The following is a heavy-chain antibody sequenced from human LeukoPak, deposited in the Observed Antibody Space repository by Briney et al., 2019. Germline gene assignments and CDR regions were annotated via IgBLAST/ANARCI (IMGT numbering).Heavy chain of an antibody. CDR3: ARSLGYCSGGSCFDYYGMDV. CDR1: GGSISSSSYY. V-gene: IGHV4-39*01. Sequence: SETLSLTCTVSGGSISSSSYYWGWIRQPPGKGLEWIGSIYYSGSTYYNPSLKSRVTISVDTSKNQFSLKLSSVTAADTAVYYCARSLGYCSGGSCFDYYGMDVWGQGTTVTVSS. J-gene: IGHJ6*02. D-gene: IGHD2-15*01. CDR2: IYYSGST.